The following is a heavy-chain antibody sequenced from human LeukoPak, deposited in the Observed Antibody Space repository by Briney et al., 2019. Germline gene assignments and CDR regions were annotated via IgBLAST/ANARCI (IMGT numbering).Heavy chain of an antibody. D-gene: IGHD1-1*01. CDR2: IYYSGST. Sequence: SETLSLTWTVSGSSISSISYYWGRIRQPPGKGLEWIGSIYYSGSTYYNPSLKSRVTISVDTTKNQFSLKLSSVTAADMAVYYCAREFASTLDYYYYMDVWGKGTTVTVSS. V-gene: IGHV4-39*07. J-gene: IGHJ6*03. CDR1: GSSISSISYY. CDR3: AREFASTLDYYYYMDV.